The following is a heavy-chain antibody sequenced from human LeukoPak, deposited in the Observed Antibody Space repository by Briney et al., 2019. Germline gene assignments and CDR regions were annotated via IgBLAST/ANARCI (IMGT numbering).Heavy chain of an antibody. V-gene: IGHV3-30*04. Sequence: GGSLRLSCAASGFTFTNYAIHWVRQAPGRGLEWLAVISFDGSNKYYGDSVKGRFTISRDNSKNTLYLQMNSLRAEDTAVYYCARDYTLFPHWYFALWGRGTLVTVSS. J-gene: IGHJ2*01. D-gene: IGHD2-2*02. CDR3: ARDYTLFPHWYFAL. CDR1: GFTFTNYA. CDR2: ISFDGSNK.